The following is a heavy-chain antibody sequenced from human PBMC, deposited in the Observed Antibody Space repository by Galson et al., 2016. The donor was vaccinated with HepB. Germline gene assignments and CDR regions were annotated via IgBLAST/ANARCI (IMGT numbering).Heavy chain of an antibody. CDR2: IDRSSRYI. D-gene: IGHD4-17*01. Sequence: SLRLSCAASGFTFSSYAMDWVRQAPGKGLEWVSSIDRSSRYIYYADSVKGRFTISRDNSKNTLYLQMNSLRVEDTAVYYCAKDRYTVTTLFDFWGQGTLVTVSS. CDR1: GFTFSSYA. CDR3: AKDRYTVTTLFDF. V-gene: IGHV3-21*04. J-gene: IGHJ4*02.